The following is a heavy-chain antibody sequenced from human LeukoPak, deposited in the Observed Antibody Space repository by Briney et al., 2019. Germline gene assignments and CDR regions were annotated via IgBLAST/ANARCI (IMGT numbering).Heavy chain of an antibody. CDR2: INPNSGGT. CDR1: GYTFTGYY. D-gene: IGHD6-13*01. Sequence: ASVKVSCKASGYTFTGYYMHWVRQAPGQGLEWTGWINPNSGGTNYAQKFQGRVTMTRDTSISTAYMELSRLRSDDTAICYCARDRTASWYGGEDYWGQGTLVTVSS. CDR3: ARDRTASWYGGEDY. V-gene: IGHV1-2*02. J-gene: IGHJ4*02.